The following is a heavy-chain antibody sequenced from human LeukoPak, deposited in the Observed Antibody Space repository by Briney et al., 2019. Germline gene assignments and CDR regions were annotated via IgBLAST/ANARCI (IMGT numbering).Heavy chain of an antibody. D-gene: IGHD5-12*01. CDR2: IIPIFGTA. CDR3: ARVGDIVAAFDI. CDR1: GGTFSSYA. V-gene: IGHV1-69*13. J-gene: IGHJ3*02. Sequence: GASVKVSCKASGGTFSSYAISWVRQAPGQGLEWMGGIIPIFGTANYAQKFQGRVTITADESTSTAYMELSSLRSEDTAGYYCARVGDIVAAFDIWGQGTMVTVSS.